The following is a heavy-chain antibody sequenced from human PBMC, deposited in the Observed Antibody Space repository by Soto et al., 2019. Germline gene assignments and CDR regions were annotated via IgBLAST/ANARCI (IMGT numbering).Heavy chain of an antibody. D-gene: IGHD2-2*02. CDR1: GGSFSGYY. Sequence: SETLSLTCAVYGGSFSGYYWSWIRQPPGKGLEWIGEINHSGSTNYNPPLKSRVTISVDTSKNQFSLKLSSVTAADTAVYYCARGRVVVVPAAIKDNWFDPWGQGTLVTVSS. J-gene: IGHJ5*02. CDR2: INHSGST. V-gene: IGHV4-34*01. CDR3: ARGRVVVVPAAIKDNWFDP.